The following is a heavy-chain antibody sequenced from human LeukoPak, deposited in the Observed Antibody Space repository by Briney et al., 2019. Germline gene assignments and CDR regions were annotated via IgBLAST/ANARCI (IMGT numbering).Heavy chain of an antibody. D-gene: IGHD1-26*01. V-gene: IGHV1-69*05. Sequence: SVKVSCKASGYTFTSYGISWVRQAPGQGLEWMGRVIPINDMANYTQKFQGRVTITTDESTSTAYMELSSLRSEDTAVYYCARGVGSSSPYYYYYYYMDVWGKGTTVTVSS. CDR3: ARGVGSSSPYYYYYYYMDV. J-gene: IGHJ6*03. CDR2: VIPINDMA. CDR1: GYTFTSYG.